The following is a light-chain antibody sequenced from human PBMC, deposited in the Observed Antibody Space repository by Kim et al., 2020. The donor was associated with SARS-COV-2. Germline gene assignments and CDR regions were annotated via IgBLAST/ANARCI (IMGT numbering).Light chain of an antibody. V-gene: IGLV6-57*02. Sequence: NFMLTQPHSVSESPGKTVTISCTGSSGSIASNYVQWYQQRPGSAPTTVIYEDNQRPSGVPDRFSGSIDSSSNSASLTISGLKTEDEADYYCQSYDSSNFWVFGGGTQLTVL. CDR3: QSYDSSNFWV. J-gene: IGLJ3*02. CDR1: SGSIASNY. CDR2: EDN.